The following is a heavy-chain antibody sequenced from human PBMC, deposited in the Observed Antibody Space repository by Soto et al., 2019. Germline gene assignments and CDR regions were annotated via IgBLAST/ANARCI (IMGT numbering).Heavy chain of an antibody. V-gene: IGHV3-33*01. CDR2: IWYDGSKK. D-gene: IGHD3-3*01. CDR1: GFTFSSFG. J-gene: IGHJ6*02. CDR3: ARDASYYSLWSGYYPSRNGMDV. Sequence: QVQVVESGGGVVQPGRSLRLSCAASGFTFSSFGMHWVRQAPGKGLEWVSLIWYDGSKKSYGDSVKGRFTISRDNSRNTVYLQMTSLRADDTAAYYCARDASYYSLWSGYYPSRNGMDVWGQGTTVTVSS.